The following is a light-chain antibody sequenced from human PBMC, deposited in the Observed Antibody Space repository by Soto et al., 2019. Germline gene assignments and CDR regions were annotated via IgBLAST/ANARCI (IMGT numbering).Light chain of an antibody. V-gene: IGLV2-11*01. CDR3: WSYAGIGTFYV. J-gene: IGLJ1*01. CDR2: DVN. CDR1: SSDVGTYNF. Sequence: QSFLTRPSSVSGSAGQSVPISCTGTSSDVGTYNFVSWYQQHPRKAPKLMIYDVNKRPLVVPDRFFGSKSVNSVSLTISGLQAEDEYQSHCWSYAGIGTFYVFATGSK.